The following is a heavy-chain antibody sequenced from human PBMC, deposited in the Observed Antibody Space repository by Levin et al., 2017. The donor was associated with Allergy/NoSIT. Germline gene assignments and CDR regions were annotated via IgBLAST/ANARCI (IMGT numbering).Heavy chain of an antibody. J-gene: IGHJ4*02. CDR3: ATVNIHRGSSGGSFDY. V-gene: IGHV1-46*03. Sequence: GASVKVSCKASGYTFTSYYMHWVRQAPGQGLEWMGIINPSGGSTRYAQKFQGGVTMTRDTSTSTVYMELSSLRSEDTAVYYCATVNIHRGSSGGSFDYWGQGTLVTVSS. CDR1: GYTFTSYY. D-gene: IGHD6-19*01. CDR2: INPSGGST.